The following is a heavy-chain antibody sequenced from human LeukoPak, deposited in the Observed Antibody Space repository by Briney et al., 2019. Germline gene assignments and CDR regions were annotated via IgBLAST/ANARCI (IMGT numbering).Heavy chain of an antibody. J-gene: IGHJ4*02. D-gene: IGHD3-9*01. Sequence: GGSLRLSCAASGFTFSSYSMNWVRQAPGKGLEWVSYISSSSSTIYYADSVKGRFTISRDNAKNSLYLQMNSLRDEDTAVYYCARDTTGYPLRGSYYFDYWGQGTLVTVSS. CDR2: ISSSSSTI. CDR3: ARDTTGYPLRGSYYFDY. V-gene: IGHV3-48*02. CDR1: GFTFSSYS.